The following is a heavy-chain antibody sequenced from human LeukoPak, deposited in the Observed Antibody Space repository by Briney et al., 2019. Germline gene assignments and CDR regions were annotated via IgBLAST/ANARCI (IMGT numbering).Heavy chain of an antibody. CDR3: ARRGVRYFDWLFTAFDI. J-gene: IGHJ3*02. CDR1: GFTFSSYG. Sequence: GTLRLSCAASGFTFSSYGMSWIRQPPGKGLEWIGEINHSGSTNYNPSLKSRVTISVDTSKNQFSLKLSSVTAADTAVYYCARRGVRYFDWLFTAFDIWGQGTMVTVSS. CDR2: INHSGST. V-gene: IGHV4-34*01. D-gene: IGHD3-9*01.